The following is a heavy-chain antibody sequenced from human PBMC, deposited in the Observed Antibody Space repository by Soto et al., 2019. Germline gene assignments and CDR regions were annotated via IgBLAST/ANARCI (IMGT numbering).Heavy chain of an antibody. CDR3: ARAYSYGDYEHYYYMDV. V-gene: IGHV1-8*01. D-gene: IGHD4-17*01. CDR1: GYTFTSYD. CDR2: MNPNSGNT. Sequence: QVQLVQSGAEVKKPGASVKVSCKASGYTFTSYDINWVRQATGQGLEWMGWMNPNSGNTGYAQKLQDRVTMTRNTSISTPYMELSSLRSEDTAVYYCARAYSYGDYEHYYYMDVWGKGTTVTVSS. J-gene: IGHJ6*03.